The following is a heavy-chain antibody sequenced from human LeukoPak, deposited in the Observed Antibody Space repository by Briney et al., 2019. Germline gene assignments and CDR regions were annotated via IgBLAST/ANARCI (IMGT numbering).Heavy chain of an antibody. D-gene: IGHD2-8*01. CDR2: IWYDGSNK. CDR3: ARVMGMSNAFDI. CDR1: GFTFSSYG. V-gene: IGHV3-33*01. Sequence: PGGSLRLSCAASGFTFSSYGMQWVRQAPGKGLEWVAVIWYDGSNKYYADSVKGRFTISRDNSKNTLYLQMNSLRAEDTAVYYRARVMGMSNAFDIWGQRTMVTVSS. J-gene: IGHJ3*02.